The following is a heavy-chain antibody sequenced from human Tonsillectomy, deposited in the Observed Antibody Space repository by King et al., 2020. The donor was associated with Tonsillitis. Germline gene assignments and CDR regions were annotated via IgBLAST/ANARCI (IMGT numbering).Heavy chain of an antibody. D-gene: IGHD3-3*01. V-gene: IGHV4-39*01. CDR2: IYYSGST. CDR1: GGSISSSNYY. Sequence: QLQESGPGLVKPSETLSLTCTVSGGSISSSNYYWGWIRQPPGKGLEWIGSIYYSGSTFYNPSLKSRVTISVDTSKNQFSLKLSSVTAADTAVYHCARLGITILYYFDYWGQGTLVTVSS. J-gene: IGHJ4*02. CDR3: ARLGITILYYFDY.